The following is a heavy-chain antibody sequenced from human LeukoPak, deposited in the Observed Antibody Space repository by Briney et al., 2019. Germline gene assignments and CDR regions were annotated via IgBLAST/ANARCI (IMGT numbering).Heavy chain of an antibody. Sequence: ASVKVSCKASGGTFSSYTISWVRQAPGQGLEWMGRIIPILGIANYAQKFQGRVTITADKSTSTAYMELSSLRSEDTAVYYCARHHIRDYSNYDSYFDYWGQGTLVTVSS. V-gene: IGHV1-69*02. D-gene: IGHD4-11*01. CDR1: GGTFSSYT. CDR2: IIPILGIA. J-gene: IGHJ4*02. CDR3: ARHHIRDYSNYDSYFDY.